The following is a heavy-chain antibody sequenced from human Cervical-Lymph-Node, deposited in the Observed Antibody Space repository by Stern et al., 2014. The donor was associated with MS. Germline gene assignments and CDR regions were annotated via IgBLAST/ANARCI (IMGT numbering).Heavy chain of an antibody. CDR1: GGPISRGDYY. Sequence: QDQLKEAGPGLVQPSQTLSLTCTVSGGPISRGDYYWSWIRQPPGKGQEWIGYIYYSGSTYYNPSLKSRVTISVDTSKNQFSLKLSSVTAADTAVYYCARGGSPNWFDPWGQGTLVTVSS. J-gene: IGHJ5*02. V-gene: IGHV4-30-4*01. CDR2: IYYSGST. CDR3: ARGGSPNWFDP. D-gene: IGHD6-13*01.